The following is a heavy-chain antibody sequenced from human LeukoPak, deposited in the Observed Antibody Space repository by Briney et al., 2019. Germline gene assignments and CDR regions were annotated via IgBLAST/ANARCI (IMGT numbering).Heavy chain of an antibody. V-gene: IGHV1-69*04. CDR2: IIPIRGIA. CDR3: ARDGDGGNSEH. CDR1: GGTFSSYA. J-gene: IGHJ4*02. D-gene: IGHD4-23*01. Sequence: SSEKVSCKASGGTFSSYAISWGRQAPGHGLEGMGRIIPIRGIANYAQKFQGRVTITADKSTSTAYMELSSLRSGDTAVYYCARDGDGGNSEHWGQGTLVTVSS.